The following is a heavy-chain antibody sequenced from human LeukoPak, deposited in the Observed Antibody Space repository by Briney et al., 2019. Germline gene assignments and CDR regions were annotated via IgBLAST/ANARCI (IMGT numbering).Heavy chain of an antibody. V-gene: IGHV4-38-2*01. CDR3: ARYDSRGSASTKFDY. Sequence: SETLSLTCAVSGYSLRKNYYWGSIRQSPGTGLGWIGRIYRRTATSYNPSLMNRVTISGDTSKNHFSLQLTTVTAADTAVYYCARYDSRGSASTKFDYWGPGIQVTGSS. CDR2: IYRRTAT. CDR1: GYSLRKNYY. J-gene: IGHJ4*02. D-gene: IGHD3-3*01.